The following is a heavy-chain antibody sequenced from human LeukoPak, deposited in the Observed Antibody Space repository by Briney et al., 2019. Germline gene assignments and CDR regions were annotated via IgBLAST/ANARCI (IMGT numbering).Heavy chain of an antibody. D-gene: IGHD3-3*01. CDR3: AKDEYADFWSGYYFDY. J-gene: IGHJ4*02. Sequence: GRSLRLSCAASGFTFSSYAMHWVRQAPGKGLEWVAVISYDGSNKYYADSVKGRFTISRDNSKNTLYLQMNSLRAEDTAVYYCAKDEYADFWSGYYFDYWGQGTLVTVSS. V-gene: IGHV3-30*04. CDR1: GFTFSSYA. CDR2: ISYDGSNK.